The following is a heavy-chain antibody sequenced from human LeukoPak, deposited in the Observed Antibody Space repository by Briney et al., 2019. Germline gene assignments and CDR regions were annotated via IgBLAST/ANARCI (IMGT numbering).Heavy chain of an antibody. Sequence: SETLSLTCTVSGGSISSSNYYWGWIRQPPGKGLECIGSVYYSGNTYYNPSLKSRVTISVDTSKNQFSLKLSSVTAADTAVYYCARDLGYYDSSGYYAIGWGQGTLVTVSS. J-gene: IGHJ4*02. CDR1: GGSISSSNYY. V-gene: IGHV4-39*07. CDR2: VYYSGNT. CDR3: ARDLGYYDSSGYYAIG. D-gene: IGHD3-22*01.